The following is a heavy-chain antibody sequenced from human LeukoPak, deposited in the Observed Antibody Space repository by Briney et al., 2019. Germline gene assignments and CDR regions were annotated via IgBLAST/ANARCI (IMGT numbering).Heavy chain of an antibody. V-gene: IGHV1-46*03. Sequence: ASVKVSCKASAYTFTSYYMHWVRQAPGQGLEWMGIINPSGGSTSYAQKFQGRVTMTRDTSTSTVYMELSSLRSEDTAVYYCAREYSGYGSDYWGQGTLVTVSS. J-gene: IGHJ4*02. CDR2: INPSGGST. D-gene: IGHD5-12*01. CDR1: AYTFTSYY. CDR3: AREYSGYGSDY.